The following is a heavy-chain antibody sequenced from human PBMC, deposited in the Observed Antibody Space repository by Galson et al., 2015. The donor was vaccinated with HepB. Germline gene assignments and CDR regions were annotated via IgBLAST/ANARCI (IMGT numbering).Heavy chain of an antibody. Sequence: SVKVSCKASGGTFSSYAISWVRQAPGQGLEWMGGIIPIFGTANYAQKFQGRVTITADESTSTAYMELSSLRSEDTAVYYCAREICSSTSCYLRYWFDPWGQGTLVTVSS. D-gene: IGHD2-2*01. CDR1: GGTFSSYA. CDR3: AREICSSTSCYLRYWFDP. CDR2: IIPIFGTA. V-gene: IGHV1-69*13. J-gene: IGHJ5*02.